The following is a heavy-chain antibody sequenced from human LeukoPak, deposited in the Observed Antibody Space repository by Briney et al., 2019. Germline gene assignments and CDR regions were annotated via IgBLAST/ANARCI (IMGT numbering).Heavy chain of an antibody. CDR2: IIPIFGTA. CDR3: ARPNKAAQYGPFYY. V-gene: IGHV1-69*05. D-gene: IGHD6-6*01. J-gene: IGHJ4*02. CDR1: GGTFSSYA. Sequence: ASVKVSCKASGGTFSSYAISWVRQAPGQGLEWMGGIIPIFGTANYAQKIQGRVTITTGESTSTAYMELSSLRSEDTAVYYCARPNKAAQYGPFYYWGQGTLVTASS.